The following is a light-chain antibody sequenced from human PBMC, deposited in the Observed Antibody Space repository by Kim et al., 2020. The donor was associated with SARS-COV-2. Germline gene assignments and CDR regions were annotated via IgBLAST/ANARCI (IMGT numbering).Light chain of an antibody. J-gene: IGLJ2*01. CDR1: SGSIANNY. V-gene: IGLV6-57*01. CDR3: QSYDSTNPVV. CDR2: ESN. Sequence: KTGIISCMRSSGSIANNYVQWYQQRPGNYPTIVIYESNQKPSGVPDRFSGSIDSSSNSASLTISGLKTEDEADYYCQSYDSTNPVVFGGGTQLTVL.